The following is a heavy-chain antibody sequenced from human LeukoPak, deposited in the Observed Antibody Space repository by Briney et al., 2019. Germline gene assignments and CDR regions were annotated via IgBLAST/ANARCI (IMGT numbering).Heavy chain of an antibody. CDR2: IYYSGST. D-gene: IGHD3-10*01. CDR3: ARVPPPYYYGSGSQWYFDL. CDR1: GGSISSGDYY. Sequence: SETLSLTCTVSGGSISSGDYYWSWIRQPPGKGLEWIGYIYYSGSTYYNPSHKSRVTISVDTSKNQFSLKLSSVTAADTAVYYCARVPPPYYYGSGSQWYFDLWGRGTLVTVSS. V-gene: IGHV4-30-4*01. J-gene: IGHJ2*01.